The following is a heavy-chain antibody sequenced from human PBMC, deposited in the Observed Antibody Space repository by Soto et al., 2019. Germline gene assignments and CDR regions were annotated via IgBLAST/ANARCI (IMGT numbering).Heavy chain of an antibody. V-gene: IGHV1-69*13. CDR1: GGTFSSYA. J-gene: IGHJ4*02. D-gene: IGHD6-13*01. CDR3: LVQGSSGQSPRRCDY. CDR2: LIPIFGTA. Sequence: SVKVSCKASGGTFSSYAISWVRQAPGQGLEWMGGLIPIFGTANYAQKFQGRVTITSDESTSTASMELSSLRSEDTAVYYCLVQGSSGQSPRRCDYWGQGTLVTVSS.